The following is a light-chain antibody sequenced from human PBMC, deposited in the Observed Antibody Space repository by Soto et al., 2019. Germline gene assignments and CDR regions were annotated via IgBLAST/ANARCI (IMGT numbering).Light chain of an antibody. CDR3: CSYAGSDTFYV. V-gene: IGLV2-23*01. Sequence: QSALTQPASVSGFSGLSITIACTGTSSDVGRYNLVSWYQQHPGKDPKLVISENSKWPSGISHRFSGSKFGNTASLTISGLQAEDDADYYCCSYAGSDTFYVFGTGTKLTV. CDR2: ENS. J-gene: IGLJ1*01. CDR1: SSDVGRYNL.